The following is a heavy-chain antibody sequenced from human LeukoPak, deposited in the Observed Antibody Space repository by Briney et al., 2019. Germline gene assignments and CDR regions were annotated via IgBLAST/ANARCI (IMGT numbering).Heavy chain of an antibody. CDR1: GGSFSGYY. CDR3: VSGTLTRNAFDI. CDR2: INHSGST. D-gene: IGHD3-9*01. J-gene: IGHJ3*02. V-gene: IGHV4-34*01. Sequence: SETLSLTCAVYGGSFSGYYWSWIRQPPGKGLEWIGEINHSGSTNYNPSLKSRLTISVDTSKNHFSLRLSSVTAADTAIYYCVSGTLTRNAFDIWGQGTMVTVSS.